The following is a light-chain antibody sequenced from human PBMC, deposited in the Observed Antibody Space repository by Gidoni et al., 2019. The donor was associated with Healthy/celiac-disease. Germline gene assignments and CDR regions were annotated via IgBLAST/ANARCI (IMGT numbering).Light chain of an antibody. J-gene: IGKJ3*01. CDR3: QQYNNWPLSFT. V-gene: IGKV3-15*01. Sequence: EIVMTQSPATLSVSPGERATLSCRASQSVSNNLAWYQQKPGQAPRLLIYGAATRATGIPARFSVSGSGTEFTLTISSLHSEDFAVYYCQQYNNWPLSFTFGPGTKVDIK. CDR1: QSVSNN. CDR2: GAA.